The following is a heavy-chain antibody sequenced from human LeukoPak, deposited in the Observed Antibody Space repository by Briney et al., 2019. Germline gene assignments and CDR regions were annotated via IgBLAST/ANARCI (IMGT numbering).Heavy chain of an antibody. CDR2: INAYNGNT. J-gene: IGHJ4*02. Sequence: ASVMVSCKASGYTFSSYGITWVRQAPGQGLEWTGWINAYNGNTNYAQNVQGRVTMTTDTSTSTAYMELRSLRSDDTAVYYCARTHCDTTSCLVIDYWGQGTLATVSS. CDR1: GYTFSSYG. D-gene: IGHD2-2*01. CDR3: ARTHCDTTSCLVIDY. V-gene: IGHV1-18*01.